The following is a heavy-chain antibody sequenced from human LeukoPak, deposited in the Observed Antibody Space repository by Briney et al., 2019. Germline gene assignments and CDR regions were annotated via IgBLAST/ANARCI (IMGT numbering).Heavy chain of an antibody. Sequence: PSETLSLTCTVSGGSISSGGYYWSWIRQHPGKGLEWIGYIYYSGSTYYNPSLKSRATISVDTSKNQFSLKLSSVTAADTAVYYCARVPYQLLYGFDPWGQGTLVTVSS. D-gene: IGHD2-2*02. CDR2: IYYSGST. J-gene: IGHJ5*02. CDR1: GGSISSGGYY. V-gene: IGHV4-31*03. CDR3: ARVPYQLLYGFDP.